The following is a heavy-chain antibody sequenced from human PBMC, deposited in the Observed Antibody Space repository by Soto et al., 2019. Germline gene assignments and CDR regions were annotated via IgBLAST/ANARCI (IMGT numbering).Heavy chain of an antibody. CDR3: ATSSPAFDY. Sequence: ASVKVSCKTSGYTFTSFGISWVRQAPGQGLEWMGWITTDKGKTNYAQKFQGRVTMTTDTSTSTAYMELRSLRSDDTAVYYCATSSPAFDYWGQGTLVTVSS. J-gene: IGHJ4*02. V-gene: IGHV1-18*01. CDR1: GYTFTSFG. CDR2: ITTDKGKT.